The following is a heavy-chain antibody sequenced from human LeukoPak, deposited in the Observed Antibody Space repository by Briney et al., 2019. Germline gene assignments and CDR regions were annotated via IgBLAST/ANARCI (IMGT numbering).Heavy chain of an antibody. CDR3: ARDDSSRDDSGGYHY. V-gene: IGHV4-4*07. D-gene: IGHD3-22*01. Sequence: SETLSLTCAVFNASVTSHHWAWIRRPAGRGLEWVGRVHFSGSTNYNPFLRSRVALSLDKTKNELSLTLKSVSAADTAVYYCARDDSSRDDSGGYHYWGRGVLVSVSS. CDR1: NASVTSHH. J-gene: IGHJ4*02. CDR2: VHFSGST.